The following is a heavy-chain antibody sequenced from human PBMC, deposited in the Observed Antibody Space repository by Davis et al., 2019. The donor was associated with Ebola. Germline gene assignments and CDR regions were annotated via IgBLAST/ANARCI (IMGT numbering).Heavy chain of an antibody. Sequence: GESLKISCAASGFTFSSYAMHWVRQAPGKGLEWVAVIWYDGSNKYYADSVKGRFTISRDNSKNTLYLQMNSLRAEDTAVYYCARDGYSSGWAHFDYWGQGTLVTVSS. CDR1: GFTFSSYA. CDR2: IWYDGSNK. V-gene: IGHV3-33*08. J-gene: IGHJ4*02. CDR3: ARDGYSSGWAHFDY. D-gene: IGHD6-19*01.